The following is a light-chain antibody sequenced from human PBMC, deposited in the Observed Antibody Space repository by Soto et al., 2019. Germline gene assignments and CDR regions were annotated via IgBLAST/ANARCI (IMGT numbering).Light chain of an antibody. Sequence: DIQMTQSPSSVSASVGDRVTITCRASQGIGTYLGWYQQKPGKAPNLLIYDASILQSGVTSRFSGSGSGTDFTLTISSLQPEDFATYFCQQSLRFPYTFGQRTKLEIK. CDR3: QQSLRFPYT. CDR2: DAS. J-gene: IGKJ2*01. V-gene: IGKV1-12*01. CDR1: QGIGTY.